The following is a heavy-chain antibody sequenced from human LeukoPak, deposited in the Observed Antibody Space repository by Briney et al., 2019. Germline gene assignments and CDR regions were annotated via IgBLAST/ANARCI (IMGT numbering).Heavy chain of an antibody. D-gene: IGHD3-22*01. J-gene: IGHJ4*02. Sequence: GGSLRLPCAAFGFTFSSYGMHWVRQTPGKGLEWVAFIRHDGSYQQYADSVKGRFTVSRDNSKDMVYLQMNSLRTEDTAVYYCAKNRDSSDYPRDFDFWGQGTLVTVSS. V-gene: IGHV3-30*02. CDR2: IRHDGSYQ. CDR3: AKNRDSSDYPRDFDF. CDR1: GFTFSSYG.